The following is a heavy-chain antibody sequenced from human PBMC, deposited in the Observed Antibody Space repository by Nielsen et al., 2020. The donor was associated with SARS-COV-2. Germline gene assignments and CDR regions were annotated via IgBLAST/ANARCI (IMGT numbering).Heavy chain of an antibody. CDR2: INAGNGNT. D-gene: IGHD6-19*01. Sequence: ASVKVSCKASGYTFTRYAMHWVRQAPGQRLEWMGWINAGNGNTKYSQKFQGRVTITRDTSASTAYMELSSLRSEDTAVYYCARGYFRAVAGTVGYWGQGTLVTVSS. CDR3: ARGYFRAVAGTVGY. J-gene: IGHJ4*02. V-gene: IGHV1-3*01. CDR1: GYTFTRYA.